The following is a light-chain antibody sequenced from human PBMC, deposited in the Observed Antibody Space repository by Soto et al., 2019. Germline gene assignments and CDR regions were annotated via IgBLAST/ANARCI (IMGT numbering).Light chain of an antibody. V-gene: IGKV1-9*01. J-gene: IGKJ3*01. CDR3: QQLNSYHL. CDR1: QGISSY. Sequence: DIPLTQSPSFLSASVGDRVTITCRASQGISSYLAWYQQKPGKAPKLLIYAASTLQSGVPSRFSGSGSETEFTLSISSLQPEDIATYYRQQLNSYHLFGPATKVDIK. CDR2: AAS.